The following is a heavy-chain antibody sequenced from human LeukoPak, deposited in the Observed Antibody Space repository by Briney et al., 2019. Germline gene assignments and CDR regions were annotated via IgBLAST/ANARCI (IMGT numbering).Heavy chain of an antibody. D-gene: IGHD2-15*01. CDR3: VRVVVVSATLKDWFDP. CDR2: IYYSGTT. Sequence: SETLSLTCTVSGGSISSGGYYWSWIRQHPGKGLEWIGYIYYSGTTNYNPSLKSRVTISLDKSKNHFSLKLTSVTAADTTVYYRVRVVVVSATLKDWFDPWGQGILVTVSS. CDR1: GGSISSGGYY. V-gene: IGHV4-31*03. J-gene: IGHJ5*02.